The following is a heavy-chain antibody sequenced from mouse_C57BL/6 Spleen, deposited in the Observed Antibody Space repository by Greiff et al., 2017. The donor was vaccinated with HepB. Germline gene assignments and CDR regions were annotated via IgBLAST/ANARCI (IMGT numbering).Heavy chain of an antibody. D-gene: IGHD1-1*01. CDR1: GYTFTDYE. CDR2: IDPETGGT. V-gene: IGHV1-15*01. CDR3: TRIPLYYYGSSPYYAMDY. J-gene: IGHJ4*01. Sequence: VQLQQSGAELVRPGASVTLSCKASGYTFTDYEMHWVKQTPVHGLEWIGAIDPETGGTAYNQKFKGKAILTADKSSSTAYMELRSLTSEDSAVYYCTRIPLYYYGSSPYYAMDYLGQGTSVTVSS.